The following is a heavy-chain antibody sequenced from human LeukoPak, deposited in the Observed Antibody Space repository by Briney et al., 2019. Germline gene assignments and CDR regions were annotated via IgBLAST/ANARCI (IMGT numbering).Heavy chain of an antibody. CDR1: GYTLTELS. V-gene: IGHV1-24*01. D-gene: IGHD3-22*01. CDR3: ASDSSGYCTEVRIYYYGMDV. J-gene: IGHJ6*02. CDR2: FDPEDGET. Sequence: ASVKVSCKVSGYTLTELSMHWVRQAPGKGLEWMGGFDPEDGETICAQKFQGRVTMTEDTSTDIAYMELSSLRSEDTAVYYCASDSSGYCTEVRIYYYGMDVWGQGTTVTVSS.